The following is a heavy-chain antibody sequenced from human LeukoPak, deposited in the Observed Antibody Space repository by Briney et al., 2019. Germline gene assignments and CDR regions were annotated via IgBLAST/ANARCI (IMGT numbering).Heavy chain of an antibody. CDR2: ISPGDSEA. J-gene: IGHJ4*02. V-gene: IGHV5-51*01. D-gene: IGHD2-2*01. CDR3: ARRYCSSTSCNPYFFDF. Sequence: GEPLQISCQGSGYTFTNYYIGWVRQMPGKGLEWMGIISPGDSEARYSPSFQGQVTISADKSISTAYLRWSSLKASDSAIYYCARRYCSSTSCNPYFFDFWGQGTLVTVSS. CDR1: GYTFTNYY.